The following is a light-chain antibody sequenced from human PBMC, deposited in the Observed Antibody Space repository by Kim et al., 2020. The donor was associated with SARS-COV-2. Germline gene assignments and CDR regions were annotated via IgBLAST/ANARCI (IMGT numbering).Light chain of an antibody. CDR1: SLRNCY. J-gene: IGLJ3*02. CDR2: GKN. V-gene: IGLV3-19*01. CDR3: NSRGTSGDHWV. Sequence: AWGQTVRITCQGDSLRNCYASWYQQKPGQGPLLVLYGKNNRPSGIPDRFSGSSSGDTASLTITGAQAEDEADYYCNSRGTSGDHWVFGGGTQLTVL.